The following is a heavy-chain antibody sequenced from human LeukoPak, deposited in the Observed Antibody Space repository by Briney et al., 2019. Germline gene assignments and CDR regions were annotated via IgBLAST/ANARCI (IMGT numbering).Heavy chain of an antibody. CDR3: RFYTSGSDY. J-gene: IGHJ4*02. D-gene: IGHD3-22*01. CDR1: GFTFSTSA. CDR2: IRASDDTT. V-gene: IGHV3-23*01. Sequence: GGSLRLSCEVFGFTFSTSAMSWVRQAPGKGLEGVSGIRASDDTTYYVDSVKGRFTVSRANSKNTLYLQMNSLRVEDTAVYYCRFYTSGSDYWGQGTLVTVSS.